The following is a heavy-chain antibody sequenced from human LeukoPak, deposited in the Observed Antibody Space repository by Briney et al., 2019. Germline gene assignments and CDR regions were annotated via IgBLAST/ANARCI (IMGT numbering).Heavy chain of an antibody. V-gene: IGHV4-34*01. J-gene: IGHJ5*02. CDR2: INHSGST. Sequence: SETLSLTCAVYGGSFSGYYWSWIRQPPGKGLEWIGEINHSGSTNYNPSLKSRVTISVDTSKNQFSLKLSSVTAADTAVYYCARTDLRLLESRQHKNWFDPWGQGTLVTVSS. CDR1: GGSFSGYY. D-gene: IGHD3-3*01. CDR3: ARTDLRLLESRQHKNWFDP.